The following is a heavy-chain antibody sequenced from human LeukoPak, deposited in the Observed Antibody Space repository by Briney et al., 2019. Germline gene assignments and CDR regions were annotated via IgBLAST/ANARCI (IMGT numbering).Heavy chain of an antibody. J-gene: IGHJ4*02. CDR2: INQDGSEM. D-gene: IGHD5-12*01. Sequence: PGGSLRLSCAASGFTFSTYWITWVRQAPGKGLEGVANINQDGSEMYYVDSVKGRFTISRDNAKNSLYLQMNSVRAGDTAIYYCARSPRNSGYNYGDYWGQGTLVTVSS. V-gene: IGHV3-7*01. CDR1: GFTFSTYW. CDR3: ARSPRNSGYNYGDY.